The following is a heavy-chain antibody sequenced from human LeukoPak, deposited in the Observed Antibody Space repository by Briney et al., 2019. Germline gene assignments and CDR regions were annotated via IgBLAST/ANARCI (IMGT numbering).Heavy chain of an antibody. CDR3: AKGLEWFANLPHDAFDI. V-gene: IGHV3-23*01. CDR2: ISGSGGST. D-gene: IGHD3-3*01. Sequence: PGGSLRLSCTASGFTLSSYEMSWIRQAPGKGLEWVSAISGSGGSTYYADSVKGRFTISRDNSKNTLYLQMNSLRAEDTAVYYCAKGLEWFANLPHDAFDIWGQGTMVTVSS. J-gene: IGHJ3*02. CDR1: GFTLSSYE.